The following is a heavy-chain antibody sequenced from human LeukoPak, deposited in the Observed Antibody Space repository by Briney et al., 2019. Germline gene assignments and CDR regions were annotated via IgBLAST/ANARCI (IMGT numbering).Heavy chain of an antibody. CDR3: ARKKYYYDTSTYGWFDP. CDR1: GFTFSTYW. D-gene: IGHD3-22*01. V-gene: IGHV3-7*01. J-gene: IGHJ5*02. Sequence: GGSLRLSCAASGFTFSTYWMKWVRQAPGKGLEWVANINQNGSATYYVDSVKGRFTISRDNAKNSLYLQMNSLRVEDTAVYYCARKKYYYDTSTYGWFDPWGQGISVTVSS. CDR2: INQNGSAT.